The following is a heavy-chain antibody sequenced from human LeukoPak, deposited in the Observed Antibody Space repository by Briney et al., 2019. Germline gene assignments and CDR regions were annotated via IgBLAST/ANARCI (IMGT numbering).Heavy chain of an antibody. Sequence: PSETLSLTCTVSGGSITNYYWSWIRQPPGKGLEWIGYIYYSGTTNYNPSLKSRATLSVDTSKNQFSLKLSSVTAADTAVYYCARVLGYCSGGSCSGWFDPWGQGTLVTVSS. CDR1: GGSITNYY. D-gene: IGHD2-15*01. CDR2: IYYSGTT. V-gene: IGHV4-59*01. J-gene: IGHJ5*02. CDR3: ARVLGYCSGGSCSGWFDP.